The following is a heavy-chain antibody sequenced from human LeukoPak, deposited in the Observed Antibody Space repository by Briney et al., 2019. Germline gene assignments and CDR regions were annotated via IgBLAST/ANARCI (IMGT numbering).Heavy chain of an antibody. CDR1: GYTFNSYF. CDR2: LKPSAGST. J-gene: IGHJ3*02. CDR3: ARSSTSLIALDI. V-gene: IGHV1-46*02. D-gene: IGHD6-13*01. Sequence: GASVKVSCKASGYTFNSYFIHWVRQAPGQGLEWMGMLKPSAGSTSYAQKFQGRVTMTRDTSTTTVYMELTGLTSDDTGVFYCARSSTSLIALDIWGQGTMVTVSS.